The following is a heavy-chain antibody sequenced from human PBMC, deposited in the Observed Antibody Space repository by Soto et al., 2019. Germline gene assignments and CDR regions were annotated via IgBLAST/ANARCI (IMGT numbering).Heavy chain of an antibody. V-gene: IGHV3-23*01. D-gene: IGHD6-13*01. Sequence: GGSLRLSCAASGFTFSSYAMSWVRQAPGKGLQWVSAISGSGANTYYADSVKGRFTISRDNSKNTLYLQMNSLRAEDTAVYYCATPRTISSWGDAFDIWGQGTMVTVSS. CDR1: GFTFSSYA. J-gene: IGHJ3*02. CDR2: ISGSGANT. CDR3: ATPRTISSWGDAFDI.